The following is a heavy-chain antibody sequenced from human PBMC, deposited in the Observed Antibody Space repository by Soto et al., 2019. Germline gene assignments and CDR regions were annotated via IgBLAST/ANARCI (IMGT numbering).Heavy chain of an antibody. V-gene: IGHV4-38-2*01. CDR3: ARGEYYGSGNYFDY. Sequence: PSETLSLTCAVPGHSISSGYYWGWIRQPPGKGLEWIGSFYHSGSTYYNPSLKSRVTISVDTSKNQFSLKLSSVTAADTAVYYCARGEYYGSGNYFDYWGQGTLVTVSS. CDR2: FYHSGST. CDR1: GHSISSGYY. J-gene: IGHJ4*02. D-gene: IGHD3-10*01.